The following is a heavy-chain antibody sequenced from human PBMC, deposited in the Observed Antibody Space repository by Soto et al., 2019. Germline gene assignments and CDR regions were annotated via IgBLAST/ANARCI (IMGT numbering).Heavy chain of an antibody. CDR2: IYWDDDK. Sequence: QITLKESGPTLVKPTQTLTLTCTFSGLSLSTSGEAMGWIRQPPGKALDWLALIYWDDDKRYNPTLKTRLTITKDTSKNQVVLTLTNMDPVDTATYYCAHYVSTSPAGWFAPWGQGILVPVSP. CDR3: AHYVSTSPAGWFAP. J-gene: IGHJ5*02. D-gene: IGHD3-10*02. V-gene: IGHV2-5*02. CDR1: GLSLSTSGEA.